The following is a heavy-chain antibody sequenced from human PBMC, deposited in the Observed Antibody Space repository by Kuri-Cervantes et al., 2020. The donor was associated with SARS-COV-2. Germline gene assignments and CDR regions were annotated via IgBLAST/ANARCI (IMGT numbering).Heavy chain of an antibody. D-gene: IGHD3-3*01. CDR3: ARDGDTIFGVVTAVDY. Sequence: GGSLRLSCAASGFTFSSYWMSWVRQAPGKGLEWVANIKQDGSEKYYVDSVKGRFTISRDNAKNSLYLQMNSLRDEDTAAYYCARDGDTIFGVVTAVDYWGQGTLVTVSS. CDR1: GFTFSSYW. J-gene: IGHJ4*02. CDR2: IKQDGSEK. V-gene: IGHV3-7*01.